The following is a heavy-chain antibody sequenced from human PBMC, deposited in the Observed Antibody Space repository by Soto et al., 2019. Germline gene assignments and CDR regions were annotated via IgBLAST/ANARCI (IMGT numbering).Heavy chain of an antibody. CDR2: INLRDGST. CDR3: ARDRFGDADSGD. Sequence: QVLLVQSGAEVKKPGASVRVSCRTSGYTFTSAYMHWVRQAPGQGLEGMGVINLRDGSTHYAKKFQGRVTLTRDTSTSTLYIELNSLTSEDTAVYYCARDRFGDADSGDWGQGTLVTASS. CDR1: GYTFTSAY. J-gene: IGHJ4*02. V-gene: IGHV1-46*01. D-gene: IGHD4-17*01.